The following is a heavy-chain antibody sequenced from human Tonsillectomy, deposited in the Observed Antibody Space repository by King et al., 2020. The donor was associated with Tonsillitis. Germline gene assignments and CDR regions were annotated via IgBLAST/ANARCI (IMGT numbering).Heavy chain of an antibody. CDR2: VYTSGST. D-gene: IGHD1-26*01. CDR1: GGSINSYY. J-gene: IGHJ2*01. Sequence: LQLQESGPGLVKPSETLSLTCSVPGGSINSYYWSWIRQPAGKGLEWSGRVYTSGSTNYNPSLKSRVTMSVDTSKNQFSLKLSSVTAADTAVYYCARGIVGATTIWYFDLWGRGTLVTVSS. CDR3: ARGIVGATTIWYFDL. V-gene: IGHV4-4*07.